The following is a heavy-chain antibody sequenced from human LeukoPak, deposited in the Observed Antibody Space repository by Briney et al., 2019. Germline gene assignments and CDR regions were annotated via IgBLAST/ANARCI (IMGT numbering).Heavy chain of an antibody. D-gene: IGHD6-13*01. CDR3: ARGSSRWPGYFDY. CDR1: GYSFTSYW. CDR2: IYPVDSDT. J-gene: IGHJ4*02. V-gene: IGHV5-51*01. Sequence: GESLKISCKGSGYSFTSYWIAWVRQVPGKGLEWMGVIYPVDSDTRYSPSFQGQVTISADKSTSTAYLQWSSLKASDTAMYYCARGSSRWPGYFDYWGQGTLVIVST.